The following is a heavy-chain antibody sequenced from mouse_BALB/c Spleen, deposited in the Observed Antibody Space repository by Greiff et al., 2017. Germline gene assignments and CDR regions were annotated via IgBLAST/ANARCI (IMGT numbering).Heavy chain of an antibody. CDR1: GFNIKDTY. V-gene: IGHV14-3*02. CDR2: IDPANGNT. J-gene: IGHJ3*01. Sequence: EVKLQESGAELVKPGASVKLSCTASGFNIKDTYMHWVKQRPEQGLEWIGRIDPANGNTKYDPKFQGKATITADTSSNTAYLQLSSLTSEDTAVYYCARGGNYYGSSPGWFGYWGQGTLVTVSA. D-gene: IGHD1-1*01. CDR3: ARGGNYYGSSPGWFGY.